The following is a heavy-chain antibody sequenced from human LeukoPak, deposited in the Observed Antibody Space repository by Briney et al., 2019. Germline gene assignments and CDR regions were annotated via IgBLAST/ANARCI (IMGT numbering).Heavy chain of an antibody. D-gene: IGHD2-2*01. J-gene: IGHJ6*04. Sequence: GGSLRLPCAASGFTFSDYYMNWIRLAPGKGLEWVSSISTSSTYTNYADSVRGRFTISRDNANNSLYLQMNSLRAEDTAVYYCARAQVVPAATYYYYYGMDAWGKGTTVTVSS. V-gene: IGHV3-11*06. CDR2: ISTSSTYT. CDR1: GFTFSDYY. CDR3: ARAQVVPAATYYYYYGMDA.